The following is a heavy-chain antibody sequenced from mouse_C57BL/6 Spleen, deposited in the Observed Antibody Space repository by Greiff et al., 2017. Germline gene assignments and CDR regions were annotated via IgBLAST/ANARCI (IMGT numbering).Heavy chain of an antibody. V-gene: IGHV1-59*01. J-gene: IGHJ1*03. CDR3: ARSYYEYDWYVDV. CDR1: GYTFTSYW. CDR2: IDPSASYT. D-gene: IGHD2-4*01. Sequence: QVQLQQPGAELVRPGTSVKLSCKASGYTFTSYWMHWVKQRPGQGLEWIGVIDPSASYTNYNQKFKGKATLTVDTSSSTAYMQLSSLTSEDSAVYYCARSYYEYDWYVDVWGTGTTVTVSS.